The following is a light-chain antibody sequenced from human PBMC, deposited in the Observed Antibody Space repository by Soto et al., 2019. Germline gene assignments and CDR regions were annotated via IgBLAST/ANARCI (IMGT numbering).Light chain of an antibody. Sequence: EIQMTQSPASLSASVGDRVTITCRASQGISHFLAWYQQKPGKVPKLLIYAASILQSGVPLRFSGSGSGTDFTLTISSLQPEDGATYYCQKYNTGPRTFGQGTKVEI. V-gene: IGKV1-27*01. J-gene: IGKJ1*01. CDR1: QGISHF. CDR3: QKYNTGPRT. CDR2: AAS.